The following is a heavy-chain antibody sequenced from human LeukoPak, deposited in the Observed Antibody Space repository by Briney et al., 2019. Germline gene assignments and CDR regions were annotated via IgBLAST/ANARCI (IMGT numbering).Heavy chain of an antibody. CDR1: GFTFSSYA. D-gene: IGHD1-14*01. V-gene: IGHV3-30*04. CDR2: ISYDGSNK. CDR3: ARDLFQTKIFDY. Sequence: GGSLRLSCAASGFTFSSYAMHWVRQAPGKGLEWVAVISYDGSNKYYADSVKGRFTISRDNSKNTLCLQMNSLRAEDTAVYYCARDLFQTKIFDYWGQGTLVTVSS. J-gene: IGHJ4*02.